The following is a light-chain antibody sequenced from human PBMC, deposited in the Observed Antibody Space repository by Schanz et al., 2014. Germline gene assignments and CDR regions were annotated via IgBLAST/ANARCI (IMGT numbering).Light chain of an antibody. Sequence: QSALTQPASVSGSPGQSITISCTGTSRDVGGYDYVSWYQQHPGEAPKLLIYDVSDRPSGIPNRFSGSKSGNTASLTISGLQAEDEADYYCCSYAGSYTLVFGGGTKLTVL. CDR2: DVS. J-gene: IGLJ2*01. V-gene: IGLV2-14*03. CDR1: SRDVGGYDY. CDR3: CSYAGSYTLV.